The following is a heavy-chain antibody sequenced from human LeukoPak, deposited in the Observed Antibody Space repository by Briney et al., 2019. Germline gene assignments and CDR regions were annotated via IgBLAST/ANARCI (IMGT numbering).Heavy chain of an antibody. D-gene: IGHD1-26*01. CDR1: GFTFSTYS. CDR2: ISSSSSYI. Sequence: GGSLRLSCAASGFTFSTYSMNWVRQTPGKGLEWVSSISSSSSYIYYADSVKGRFTISRDNAKNSLYLQMNSLRAEDTAVYYCARRDSGSYGDFDYWGQGTLVTVSS. CDR3: ARRDSGSYGDFDY. V-gene: IGHV3-21*01. J-gene: IGHJ4*02.